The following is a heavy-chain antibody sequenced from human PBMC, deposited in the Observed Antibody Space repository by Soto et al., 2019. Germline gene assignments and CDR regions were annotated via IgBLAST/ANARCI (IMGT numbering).Heavy chain of an antibody. CDR2: IYTSGST. Sequence: PSETLSLTCTVSGGSISSYYWSWIRQPAGKGLEWIGRIYTSGSTNYNPSRKSRVTMSVGTSKNQFSLKLSSVTAADTAVYYCPREVNVVVVAADKLGFDPWGQGTLVNVS. D-gene: IGHD2-15*01. V-gene: IGHV4-4*07. CDR3: PREVNVVVVAADKLGFDP. CDR1: GGSISSYY. J-gene: IGHJ5*02.